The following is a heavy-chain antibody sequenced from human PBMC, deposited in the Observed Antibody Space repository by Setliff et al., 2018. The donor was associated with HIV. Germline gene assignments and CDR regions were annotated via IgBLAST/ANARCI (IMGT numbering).Heavy chain of an antibody. CDR2: IFYSGST. Sequence: SETLSLTCSVSGGSITSGGYYWHWIRQHPGKGLEWIGYIFYSGSTYYNPSLKSRVTISLDTSENQFSLKLSSVTAADTAVHYCARGESGYSSSWYPLPFDYWGQGTLVTVSS. CDR1: GGSITSGGYY. V-gene: IGHV4-31*03. D-gene: IGHD6-13*01. J-gene: IGHJ4*02. CDR3: ARGESGYSSSWYPLPFDY.